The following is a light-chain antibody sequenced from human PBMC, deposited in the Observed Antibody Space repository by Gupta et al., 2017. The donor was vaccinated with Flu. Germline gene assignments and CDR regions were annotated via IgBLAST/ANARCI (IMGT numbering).Light chain of an antibody. CDR3: SSYAGSNNWV. V-gene: IGLV2-8*01. CDR2: EVS. J-gene: IGLJ3*02. Sequence: SFTISCTGTSSDVGGYKYVSWYHQHPGKAPKLMIYEVSKRPSGVPDRFSGSKSGNTASLTVSGLQAEDEADYYCSSYAGSNNWVFGGGTELTVL. CDR1: SSDVGGYKY.